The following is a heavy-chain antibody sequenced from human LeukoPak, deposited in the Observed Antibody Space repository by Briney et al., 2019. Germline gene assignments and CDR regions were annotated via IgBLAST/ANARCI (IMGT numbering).Heavy chain of an antibody. CDR1: GFTFRSHG. CDR2: IWYDGSKK. Sequence: GGSLRLSCAASGFTFRSHGMQWVRQAPGKGLEWVAVIWYDGSKKYYADSVKGQFTISRDNSKNTLDLQMSSLRAEDTAEYYCARSNTVISNYYYGMDVWGQGTTVTVSS. D-gene: IGHD2/OR15-2a*01. J-gene: IGHJ6*02. CDR3: ARSNTVISNYYYGMDV. V-gene: IGHV3-33*01.